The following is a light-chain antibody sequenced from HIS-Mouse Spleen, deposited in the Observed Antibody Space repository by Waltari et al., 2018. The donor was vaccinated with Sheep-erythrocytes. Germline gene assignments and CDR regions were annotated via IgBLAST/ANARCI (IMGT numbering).Light chain of an antibody. CDR2: DAP. CDR3: QQRSNWPPYT. V-gene: IGKV3-11*01. Sequence: EIVLTQFPATLSLSPGERATLSCRASQSVSSYLAWYQQKPGQAPRLLIYDAPKVATGIPARFSGSGSGTDFTLTISSLEPEDFAVYYCQQRSNWPPYTFGQGTKLEIK. CDR1: QSVSSY. J-gene: IGKJ2*01.